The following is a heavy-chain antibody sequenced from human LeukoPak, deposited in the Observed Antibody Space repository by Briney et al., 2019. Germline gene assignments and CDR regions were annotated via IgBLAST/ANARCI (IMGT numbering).Heavy chain of an antibody. CDR3: ARGGDYDFWSGYRKYCDY. Sequence: GGSLRLSCAASGFTFSSYSMNWVRQAPGRGLEWVSSISSSSSYIYYADSVKGRFNISRDNAKNSLYLQMNSLRAEDTAVYYCARGGDYDFWSGYRKYCDYWGQGTLVTVSS. CDR2: ISSSSSYI. V-gene: IGHV3-21*01. J-gene: IGHJ4*02. D-gene: IGHD3-3*01. CDR1: GFTFSSYS.